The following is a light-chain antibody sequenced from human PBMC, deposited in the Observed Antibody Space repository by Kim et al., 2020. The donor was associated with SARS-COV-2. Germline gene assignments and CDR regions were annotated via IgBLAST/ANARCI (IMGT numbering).Light chain of an antibody. V-gene: IGLV10-54*01. J-gene: IGLJ3*02. CDR2: RDT. CDR3: SAWDSSLSSWV. Sequence: ATLPCTGKSNDVGLKGAEWLQQHQGPPPKLLSYRDTNRPSGISERLSASRSGSTASLTITGLQPEDEADYYCSAWDSSLSSWVFGGGTQLTVL. CDR1: SNDVGLKG.